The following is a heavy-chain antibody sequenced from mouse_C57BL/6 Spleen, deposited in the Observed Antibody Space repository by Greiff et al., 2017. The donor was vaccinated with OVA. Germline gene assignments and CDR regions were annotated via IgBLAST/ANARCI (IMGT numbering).Heavy chain of an antibody. Sequence: VQLQQSGPELVKPGASVKISCKASGYAFSSSWMNWVKQRPGKGLEWIGRIYPGDGDTNYNGKVKGKATLNADKSSSTAYLQLSSLTSEDSAVYFCARSYYSNSVGAMDYWGQGTSVTVSS. V-gene: IGHV1-82*01. CDR2: IYPGDGDT. J-gene: IGHJ4*01. D-gene: IGHD2-5*01. CDR1: GYAFSSSW. CDR3: ARSYYSNSVGAMDY.